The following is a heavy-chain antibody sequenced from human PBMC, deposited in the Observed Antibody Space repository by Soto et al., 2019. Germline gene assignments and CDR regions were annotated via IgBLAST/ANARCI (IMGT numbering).Heavy chain of an antibody. CDR2: ISSSSSTI. D-gene: IGHD6-13*01. Sequence: GGSLRLSCAASGFTFSSYSMNWVRQAPGKGLEWVSYISSSSSTIYYADSVKGRFTISRDNAKNSLYLQMNSLRDEDTAVYYCARDRAGTYYYYGMDVWGQGTTVTVSS. CDR1: GFTFSSYS. V-gene: IGHV3-48*02. J-gene: IGHJ6*02. CDR3: ARDRAGTYYYYGMDV.